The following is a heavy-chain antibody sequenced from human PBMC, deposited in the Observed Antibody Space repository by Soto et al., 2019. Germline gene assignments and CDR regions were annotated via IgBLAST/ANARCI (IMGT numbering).Heavy chain of an antibody. V-gene: IGHV5-51*01. CDR3: ARVIAAAGNYGMDV. CDR2: IYPGDSDT. J-gene: IGHJ6*02. Sequence: GESLKISCKASGYSFSTYWIGWVCQMPGKGLEWMGIIYPGDSDTKYSPSLQGQVTISADKSISTAYLQWSSLKASDTAMYYCARVIAAAGNYGMDVWGQGTTVTVSS. D-gene: IGHD6-13*01. CDR1: GYSFSTYW.